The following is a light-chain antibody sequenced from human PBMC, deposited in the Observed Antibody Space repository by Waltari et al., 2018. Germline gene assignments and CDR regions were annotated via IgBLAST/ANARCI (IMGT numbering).Light chain of an antibody. J-gene: IGKJ1*01. CDR1: QSDSSQ. CDR2: DAS. V-gene: IGKV3-11*01. Sequence: IVLTQSPATLPSSPGERATISCRASQSDSSQLAWYQQKPGQAPRLLIYDASDMATVIPGSFSGSGSGTYFTLAISSLEPEDFAVYCCQQRSDWPCTFGQGTRVEIK. CDR3: QQRSDWPCT.